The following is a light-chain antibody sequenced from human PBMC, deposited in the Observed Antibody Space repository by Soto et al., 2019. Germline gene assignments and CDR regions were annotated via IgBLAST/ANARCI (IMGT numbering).Light chain of an antibody. CDR2: GAS. J-gene: IGKJ1*01. Sequence: EIVLTQSPGTLSLSPGERATLSCRASQSVSSSSLAWYQQKPGQAPRLLIYGASSRATGIPDRFSGSESGTDFTLTISRLEPEDFAVYYCQQYGNSPPWTFGQGTKVEIK. CDR3: QQYGNSPPWT. CDR1: QSVSSSS. V-gene: IGKV3-20*01.